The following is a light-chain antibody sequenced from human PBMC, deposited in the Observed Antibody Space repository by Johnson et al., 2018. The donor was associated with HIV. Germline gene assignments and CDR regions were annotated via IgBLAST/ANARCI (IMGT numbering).Light chain of an antibody. CDR2: DNN. CDR3: GTWHNSLSTGGV. V-gene: IGLV1-51*01. CDR1: SSNIGKNS. Sequence: QSVLTQPPSVSAAPGQRVTISCSGSSSNIGKNSVSWYQQLPGTAPKLLIYDNNKRPSGIPDRFSGSKSGTAAPLGITGLQTGDEADYYCGTWHNSLSTGGVFGTGTKVTVL. J-gene: IGLJ1*01.